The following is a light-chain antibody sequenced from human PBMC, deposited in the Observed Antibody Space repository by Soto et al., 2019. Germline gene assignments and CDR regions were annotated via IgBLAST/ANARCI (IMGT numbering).Light chain of an antibody. CDR2: DAS. V-gene: IGKV1-5*01. J-gene: IGKJ1*01. CDR1: QSISNS. CDR3: QQYNIYWT. Sequence: IQITQSPATLSSFLLDIVTITCRASQSISNSLAWYQQKPGKAPKLLIYDASSLESGVPSRFSGSGYGTEFTLTISSLQTDDFATYYCQQYNIYWTFGQGTKVDIK.